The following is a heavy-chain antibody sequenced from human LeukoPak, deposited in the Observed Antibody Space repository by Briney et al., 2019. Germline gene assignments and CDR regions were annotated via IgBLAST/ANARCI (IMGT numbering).Heavy chain of an antibody. CDR3: ARQLRGYGSGSYSGPLDY. J-gene: IGHJ4*02. Sequence: GESLKISCQASGYNFHNYWIAWVRQMPGKGLEWMGIIYPGDSDTRYSPSFQGQVTISADKSISTAYLQWSSLKASDTAMYYCARQLRGYGSGSYSGPLDYWGQGTLVTVSS. CDR2: IYPGDSDT. V-gene: IGHV5-51*01. CDR1: GYNFHNYW. D-gene: IGHD3-10*01.